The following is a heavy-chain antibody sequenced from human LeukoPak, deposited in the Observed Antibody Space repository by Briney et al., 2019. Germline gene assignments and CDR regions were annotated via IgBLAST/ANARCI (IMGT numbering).Heavy chain of an antibody. D-gene: IGHD1/OR15-1a*01. CDR2: INHSGST. CDR3: ARRNIAGGKGKPSYYYGMDL. CDR1: GGSFSGYY. V-gene: IGHV4-34*01. J-gene: IGHJ6*02. Sequence: SETLSLTCAVYGGSFSGYYWSWIRQPPGKGLEWIGEINHSGSTNYNPSLKSRVTISVDTSKNQFSLKMSSVTAPDTAVYYCARRNIAGGKGKPSYYYGMDLWGQGTRVTVPS.